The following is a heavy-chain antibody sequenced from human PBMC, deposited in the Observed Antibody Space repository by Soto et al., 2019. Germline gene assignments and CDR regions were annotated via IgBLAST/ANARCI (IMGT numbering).Heavy chain of an antibody. D-gene: IGHD5-12*01. CDR2: ISYDGSNK. V-gene: IGHV3-30*18. CDR1: RFTFSNYG. Sequence: QVQLVESGGGVVQPGRSLRLSSAASRFTFSNYGMHWVRQTPGKGLEWVAVISYDGSNKYYADSVKGRFTISRDNSKNTLYLQMNSLRAEDTAVYYCVKGGYHYFDYWGQGTLVTVSS. J-gene: IGHJ4*02. CDR3: VKGGYHYFDY.